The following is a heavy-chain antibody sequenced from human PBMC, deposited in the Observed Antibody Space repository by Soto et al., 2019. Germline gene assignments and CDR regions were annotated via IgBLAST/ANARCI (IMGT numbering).Heavy chain of an antibody. CDR1: AFTFSGSA. CDR3: TESGVGDMGN. Sequence: GGSLRLSCAASAFTFSGSAMHWVRQASGNGLEWVGSIRSKANSNATEKAASGKGRFTISRDDSKNTAYLQMNSLKTEEKAVYSSTESGVGDMGNWGQGTLVTVSS. J-gene: IGHJ4*02. D-gene: IGHD3-3*01. CDR2: IRSKANSNAT. V-gene: IGHV3-73*01.